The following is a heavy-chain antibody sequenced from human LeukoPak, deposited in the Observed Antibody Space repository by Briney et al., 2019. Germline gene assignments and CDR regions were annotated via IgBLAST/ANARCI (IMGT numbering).Heavy chain of an antibody. CDR2: ISYDGSNK. J-gene: IGHJ5*02. CDR1: GFTFSSYA. V-gene: IGHV3-30-3*01. Sequence: GGSLRLSCAASGFTFSSYAMHWVRQAPGKGLEWVAVISYDGSNKYYADSVKGRFTISRDNSKNTPYLQMNSLRAEDTAVYYCARSYYGSGRTSWSRFDPWGQGTLVTVSS. CDR3: ARSYYGSGRTSWSRFDP. D-gene: IGHD3-10*01.